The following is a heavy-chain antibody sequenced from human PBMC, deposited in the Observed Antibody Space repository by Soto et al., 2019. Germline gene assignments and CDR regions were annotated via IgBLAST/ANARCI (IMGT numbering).Heavy chain of an antibody. J-gene: IGHJ4*02. Sequence: PEGSLRLSCAASGLTFSSYAMSWVRQAPGKGLEWVSAISGSGGSTFYADSVKGRFTISRDNSKNTLFLQMNSLTSEDTAVYYCAGRIAVAGTLAYWGQGTLVTVSS. V-gene: IGHV3-23*01. CDR1: GLTFSSYA. CDR2: ISGSGGST. D-gene: IGHD6-19*01. CDR3: AGRIAVAGTLAY.